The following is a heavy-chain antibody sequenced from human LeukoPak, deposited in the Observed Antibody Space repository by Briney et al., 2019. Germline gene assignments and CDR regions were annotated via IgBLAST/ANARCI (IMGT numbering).Heavy chain of an antibody. CDR3: ARGVYYYDSSGYYYPGADP. CDR1: GYIFTSYG. J-gene: IGHJ5*02. V-gene: IGHV1-8*02. CDR2: MNPNSGNT. D-gene: IGHD3-22*01. Sequence: ASVKVSCKASGYIFTSYGISWVRQAPGRGLEWMGWMNPNSGNTGYAQKFQGRVTMTRNTSISTAYMELSSLRSEDTAVYYCARGVYYYDSSGYYYPGADPWGQGTLVTVSS.